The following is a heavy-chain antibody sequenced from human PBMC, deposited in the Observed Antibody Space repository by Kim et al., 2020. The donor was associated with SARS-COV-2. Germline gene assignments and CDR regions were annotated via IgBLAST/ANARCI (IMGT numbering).Heavy chain of an antibody. Sequence: PALKGRVTISADRPKNQFSLRLTSVTAADTAVYYCARDGQRNSSSWFSFDYWGQGNLVTVSS. V-gene: IGHV4-34*01. D-gene: IGHD6-13*01. J-gene: IGHJ4*02. CDR3: ARDGQRNSSSWFSFDY.